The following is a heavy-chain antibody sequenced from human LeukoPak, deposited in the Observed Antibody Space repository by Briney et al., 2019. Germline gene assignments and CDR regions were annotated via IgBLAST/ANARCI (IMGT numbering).Heavy chain of an antibody. J-gene: IGHJ6*03. D-gene: IGHD3-10*01. CDR1: GGSISSYY. CDR2: IYYSGST. V-gene: IGHV4-59*01. Sequence: SETLSLTCTVSGGSISSYYWSWIRQPPGKGLEWIGYIYYSGSTNYNPSLKSRVTISVDTSKNQFSLKLSSVTAADTAVYYCAREGLLWFGELSNYYYYMDVWGKGTTVTVSS. CDR3: AREGLLWFGELSNYYYYMDV.